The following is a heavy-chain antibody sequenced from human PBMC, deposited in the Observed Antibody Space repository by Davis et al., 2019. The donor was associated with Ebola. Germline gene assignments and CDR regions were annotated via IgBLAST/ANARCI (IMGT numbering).Heavy chain of an antibody. Sequence: GESLKISCAASGFTFSSYGMHWVRQAPGKGLEWVAVISYDGSNKYYADSVKGRFTISRDNSKNTLYLQMNSLTAEDTAVYYCARDIGYSDGWPDYYYYGMDVWGQGTTVTVSS. D-gene: IGHD6-19*01. V-gene: IGHV3-30*03. J-gene: IGHJ6*02. CDR1: GFTFSSYG. CDR3: ARDIGYSDGWPDYYYYGMDV. CDR2: ISYDGSNK.